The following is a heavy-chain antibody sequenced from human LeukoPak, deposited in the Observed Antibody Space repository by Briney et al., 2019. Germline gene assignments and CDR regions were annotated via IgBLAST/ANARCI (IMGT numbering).Heavy chain of an antibody. CDR1: GGSMSSSSYY. CDR2: IYYSGAN. D-gene: IGHD6-19*01. J-gene: IGHJ4*02. Sequence: SETLSLTCTVSGGSMSSSSYYWGWIRQSPGKGLEWIGSIYYSGANHYNPSLKIRVTMSVDTSKNQFSVKLTSVTATDTAVYYCVRVRGYWLVRGYLDYWGQGTQVTVSS. V-gene: IGHV4-39*02. CDR3: VRVRGYWLVRGYLDY.